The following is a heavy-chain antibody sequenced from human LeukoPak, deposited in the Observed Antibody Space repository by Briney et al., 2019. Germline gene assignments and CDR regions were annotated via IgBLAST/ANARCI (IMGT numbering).Heavy chain of an antibody. D-gene: IGHD4-17*01. CDR1: KFTFSSYG. V-gene: IGHV3-30*02. Sequence: GGSLRLSCAASKFTFSSYGMHWVRQAPGKGLEWVAFIRYDGGNKYYADSVKGRFTVSRDNSKNTLYLQMNSLRAEDTAVYYCARDQMYGDIDYWGQGTLVTVSS. CDR2: IRYDGGNK. CDR3: ARDQMYGDIDY. J-gene: IGHJ4*02.